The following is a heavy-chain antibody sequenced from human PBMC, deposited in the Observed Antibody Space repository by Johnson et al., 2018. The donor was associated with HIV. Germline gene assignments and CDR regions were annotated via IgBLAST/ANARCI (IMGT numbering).Heavy chain of an antibody. Sequence: VHLVESGGGVVQPGGSLRLSCAASGFTFSSYGMHWVRQAPGKGLEWVAFIRYDGSNKYYADSVKGRFTISRDNSKNTLYLQMNSLRAEDTAVYYCAKALGVYGDYVLDAFDIWGQGTMVTVSS. J-gene: IGHJ3*02. CDR1: GFTFSSYG. CDR2: IRYDGSNK. V-gene: IGHV3-30*02. CDR3: AKALGVYGDYVLDAFDI. D-gene: IGHD4-17*01.